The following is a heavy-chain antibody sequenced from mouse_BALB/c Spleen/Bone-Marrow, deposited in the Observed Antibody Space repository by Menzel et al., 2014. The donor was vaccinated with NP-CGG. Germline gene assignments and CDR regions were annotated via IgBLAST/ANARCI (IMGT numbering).Heavy chain of an antibody. V-gene: IGHV1-7*01. CDR2: INPSTGYT. CDR1: SYTFTSYW. Sequence: QVQLQQSGAELAKPGASVKMSCKASSYTFTSYWMHWVKQRPGQGLEWIGYINPSTGYTEYNQKFKDKPTLTADKSSSRTDMHLSSLTSEDSAVYYCARGVGRAFDYWGQGTTLTVSS. D-gene: IGHD4-1*01. J-gene: IGHJ2*01. CDR3: ARGVGRAFDY.